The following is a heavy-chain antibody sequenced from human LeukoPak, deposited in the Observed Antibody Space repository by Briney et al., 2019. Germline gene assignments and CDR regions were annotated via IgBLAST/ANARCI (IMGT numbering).Heavy chain of an antibody. D-gene: IGHD3-22*01. CDR1: GFTFSNYW. J-gene: IGHJ4*02. CDR2: IKQDGSDK. V-gene: IGHV3-7*01. CDR3: ARDYYDSSGYTLRAN. Sequence: GGSLRLSCAASGFTFSNYWMSWVRQAPGKGLEWVASIKQDGSDKYYLDSVKGRFTISRDNAKNSLYLQMNSLRAEDTAVYYCARDYYDSSGYTLRANWGQGTLVTVSS.